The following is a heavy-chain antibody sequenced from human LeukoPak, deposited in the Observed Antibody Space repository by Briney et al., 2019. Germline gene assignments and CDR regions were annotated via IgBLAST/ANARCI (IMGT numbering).Heavy chain of an antibody. J-gene: IGHJ4*02. CDR2: INQRGSEK. CDR1: GFSFSNSW. CDR3: ARDRDPGFDY. V-gene: IGHV3-7*01. Sequence: PGGSLRLSCIGSGFSFSNSWMTWVRRAPEKGLEWVANINQRGSEKNYVDSVKGRFSISRDDAKNSLFLQMDSLRAEDTAVYYCARDRDPGFDYWGQGTLVTVSS. D-gene: IGHD2-21*01.